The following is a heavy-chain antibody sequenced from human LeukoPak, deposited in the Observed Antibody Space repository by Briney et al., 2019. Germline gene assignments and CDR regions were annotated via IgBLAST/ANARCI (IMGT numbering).Heavy chain of an antibody. D-gene: IGHD6-13*01. V-gene: IGHV3-30*02. J-gene: IGHJ5*02. CDR3: ATDTRSSYES. CDR1: GFTFSSYG. Sequence: GGSLRLSCAASGFTFSSYGMHWVRQAPGKGLEWVAFIRYDGSNKYYADSVKGRFTISRDNSKNTLYLQMNSLRAEDTAVYYCATDTRSSYESWGQGTLVTVSS. CDR2: IRYDGSNK.